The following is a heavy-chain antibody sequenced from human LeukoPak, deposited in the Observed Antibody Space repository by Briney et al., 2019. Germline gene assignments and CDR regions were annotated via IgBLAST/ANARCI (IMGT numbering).Heavy chain of an antibody. V-gene: IGHV4-39*01. CDR3: ARHRGLSYYYDSSGVSYFDY. J-gene: IGHJ4*02. Sequence: SETLSPTCTVSGGSISSSSYYWGWIRQPPGKGLEWIGSIYYSGSTYYNPSLKSRVTISVDTSKNQFSLKLSSVTAADTAVYYCARHRGLSYYYDSSGVSYFDYWGQGTLVTVSS. CDR1: GGSISSSSYY. CDR2: IYYSGST. D-gene: IGHD3-22*01.